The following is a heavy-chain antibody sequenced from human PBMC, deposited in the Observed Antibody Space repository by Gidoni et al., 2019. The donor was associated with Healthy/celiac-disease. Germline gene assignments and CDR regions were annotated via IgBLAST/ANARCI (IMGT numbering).Heavy chain of an antibody. D-gene: IGHD4-17*01. J-gene: IGHJ6*02. CDR3: ARGVKTTVFGEVRDFGMDV. CDR1: GGSLSDYY. V-gene: IGHV4-34*01. CDR2: INHSGST. Sequence: QVQLQQWGAGLLKPSETLSLTCAVYGGSLSDYYWNWIRQPPGKGLEWIGEINHSGSTNYNPSLKSRVTISVDTSKNQFSLRLSSVTAADTALYYCARGVKTTVFGEVRDFGMDVWGQGTTVTVAS.